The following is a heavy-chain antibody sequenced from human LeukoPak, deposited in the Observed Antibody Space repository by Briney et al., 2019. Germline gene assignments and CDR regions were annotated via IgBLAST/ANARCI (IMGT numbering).Heavy chain of an antibody. J-gene: IGHJ4*02. CDR2: ISSASGSI. Sequence: GGSLRLSCAASGFTFSSYSMNWVRQAPGKGLEWVSYISSASGSIYYADSVEGRFTISRDNAKNSLFLQMNSLRAEDTAVYYCARLPAYCSSTSCYYDYWGRGTLVTVSS. D-gene: IGHD2-2*01. CDR3: ARLPAYCSSTSCYYDY. CDR1: GFTFSSYS. V-gene: IGHV3-48*04.